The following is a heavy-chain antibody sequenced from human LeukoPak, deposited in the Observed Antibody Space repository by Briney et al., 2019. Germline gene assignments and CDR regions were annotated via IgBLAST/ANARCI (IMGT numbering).Heavy chain of an antibody. Sequence: GGSLRLSCAASGFTFDDYAMHWVRQAPGKGLEWVSGISWNSGSIGYADSVKGRFTISRDNAKNSLYLQMNSLRAEDTALYCCAKDIAAAGGGYFDYWGQGTLVTVSS. D-gene: IGHD6-13*01. V-gene: IGHV3-9*01. CDR2: ISWNSGSI. CDR1: GFTFDDYA. CDR3: AKDIAAAGGGYFDY. J-gene: IGHJ4*02.